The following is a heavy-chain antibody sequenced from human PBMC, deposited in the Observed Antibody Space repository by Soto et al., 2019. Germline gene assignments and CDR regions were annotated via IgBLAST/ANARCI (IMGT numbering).Heavy chain of an antibody. CDR1: GFTFSTYG. D-gene: IGHD6-13*01. Sequence: GGSLRLSCAASGFTFSTYGMHWVRQAPGKGLEWVTFIWYDASNKYYADSVKGRFTISRDNSKNTLYLQMNSLRAEDTAVYYCARDHGASSWYYFDFWGQGTLVTVSS. CDR3: ARDHGASSWYYFDF. CDR2: IWYDASNK. J-gene: IGHJ4*02. V-gene: IGHV3-33*01.